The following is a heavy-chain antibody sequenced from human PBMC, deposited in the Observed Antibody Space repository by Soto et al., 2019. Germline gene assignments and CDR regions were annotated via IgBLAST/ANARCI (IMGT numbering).Heavy chain of an antibody. CDR3: ARRHDELSYLDH. D-gene: IGHD1-1*01. CDR1: RFTFRHYG. J-gene: IGHJ4*03. V-gene: IGHV3-33*01. Sequence: QVQLVESGGGVVQPGGSLRLSCAASRFTFRHYGLHWVRQAPGKGLEWVAVIFFDGTKKSYVDSVKGRFTISRDNSNNMLYLEMDSLRAEDTAMYYCARRHDELSYLDHWGQGTLVTVSS. CDR2: IFFDGTKK.